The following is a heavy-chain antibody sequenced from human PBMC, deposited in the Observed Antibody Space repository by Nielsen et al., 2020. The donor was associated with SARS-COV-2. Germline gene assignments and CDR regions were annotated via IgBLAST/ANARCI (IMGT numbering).Heavy chain of an antibody. V-gene: IGHV1-2*06. J-gene: IGHJ4*02. CDR3: AGSGSGWYNFDS. CDR2: VNPNSGAT. CDR1: GYTFTGHY. Sequence: ASVKVSCKASGYTFTGHYMHWMRQAPGQGPEWLGRVNPNSGATNYAQKFQGRVTLTRDASISTAYMELSGLKSDDTAVFYCAGSGSGWYNFDSWGQGTLVTVSS. D-gene: IGHD6-19*01.